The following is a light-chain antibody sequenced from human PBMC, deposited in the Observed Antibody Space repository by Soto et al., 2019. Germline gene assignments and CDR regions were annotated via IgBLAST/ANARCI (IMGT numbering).Light chain of an antibody. Sequence: QSALTQPASVSGSPGQSIPISCTGTSSDVGGYNYVSWYQQHPGKAPKLMIYDVNNRPSGVSDRFSGSKSGNTASLTISGLQAEDEADYFCSSYTSSNTLYVLGAGTKLTVL. V-gene: IGLV2-14*01. CDR1: SSDVGGYNY. J-gene: IGLJ1*01. CDR2: DVN. CDR3: SSYTSSNTLYV.